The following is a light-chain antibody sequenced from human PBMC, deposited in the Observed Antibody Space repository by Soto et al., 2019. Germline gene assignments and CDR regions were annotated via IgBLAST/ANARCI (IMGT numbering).Light chain of an antibody. CDR2: EVS. Sequence: QSALTQPPSASGSFGQSVTISCTGTSSDVVGYNYVSWYQQHPSKAPKLMIYEVSERPSGVPDRFSGSKSGNTGSLTVSGLQADDEADYYCSSYSGTNYHYVFGTGTKVTVL. CDR3: SSYSGTNYHYV. J-gene: IGLJ1*01. V-gene: IGLV2-8*01. CDR1: SSDVVGYNY.